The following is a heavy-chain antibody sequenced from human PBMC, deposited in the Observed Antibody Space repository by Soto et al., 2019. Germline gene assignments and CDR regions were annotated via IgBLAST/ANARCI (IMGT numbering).Heavy chain of an antibody. Sequence: GGSLRLSCAASGFTFSSYAMHWVRQAPGKGLEWVAVISYDGSNKYYADSVKGRFTISRDNSKNTLYLQMNSLRAEDTAVYYCARNSQEQLVLYYYGMDVWGQGTTVTVSS. J-gene: IGHJ6*02. D-gene: IGHD6-6*01. CDR3: ARNSQEQLVLYYYGMDV. CDR2: ISYDGSNK. V-gene: IGHV3-30-3*01. CDR1: GFTFSSYA.